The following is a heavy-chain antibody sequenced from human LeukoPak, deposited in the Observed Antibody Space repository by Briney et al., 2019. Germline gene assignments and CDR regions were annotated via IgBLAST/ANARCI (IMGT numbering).Heavy chain of an antibody. J-gene: IGHJ4*02. D-gene: IGHD3-10*01. CDR3: ARTYGSGSTSPHY. CDR1: GYSISSGYY. CDR2: IYHSGST. Sequence: NPSGTLSLTCAVSGYSISSGYYWGWIRQPPGKGLEWIGSIYHSGSTYYNPSLKSRVTISVDTAKNQFSLKLSSVNAADTAVYYCARTYGSGSTSPHYWGQGTLVTVSS. V-gene: IGHV4-38-2*01.